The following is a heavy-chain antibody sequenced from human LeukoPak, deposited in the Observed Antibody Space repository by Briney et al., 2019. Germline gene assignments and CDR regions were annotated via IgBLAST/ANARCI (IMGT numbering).Heavy chain of an antibody. V-gene: IGHV3-30*02. D-gene: IGHD3-22*01. J-gene: IGHJ4*02. CDR1: GFTFSSYG. Sequence: GGSLRLSCAASGFTFSSYGMHWVRQAPGKGLEWVAFIRYDGSNTYYADSVKGRFTISRDNSKNTLYLQMNSLRAEDTAVYYCATVTDYYDSSGYFFGGRGSIFDYWGQGTLVTVSS. CDR2: IRYDGSNT. CDR3: ATVTDYYDSSGYFFGGRGSIFDY.